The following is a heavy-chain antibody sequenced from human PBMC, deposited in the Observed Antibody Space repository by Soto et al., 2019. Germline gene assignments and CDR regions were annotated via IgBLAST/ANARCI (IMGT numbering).Heavy chain of an antibody. V-gene: IGHV4-31*03. CDR2: IYYSGST. J-gene: IGHJ6*02. CDR1: VGSISSGGYY. CDR3: ARVAAGTTRYYYSMDV. Sequence: QVQLQESGPGLVKPSQTLSLTCTVSVGSISSGGYYWSWIRQHPEKCLEWIGYIYYSGSTYYNPSLKSRVTISVDTSKNQFSLKLSSVTAADTAVYYCARVAAGTTRYYYSMDVWGQGTTVTVSS. D-gene: IGHD6-13*01.